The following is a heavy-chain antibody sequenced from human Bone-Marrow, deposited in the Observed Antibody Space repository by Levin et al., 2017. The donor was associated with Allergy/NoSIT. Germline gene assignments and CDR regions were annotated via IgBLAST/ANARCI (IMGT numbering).Heavy chain of an antibody. CDR3: ASRITMVRGVISHFDY. J-gene: IGHJ4*02. CDR2: IYHSGST. CDR1: GGSISSSNW. D-gene: IGHD3-10*01. Sequence: SETLSLTCAVSGGSISSSNWWSWVRQPPGKGLEWLGEIYHSGSTNYNPSLKSRVTISVDKSKNQFSLKLSSVTAADTAVYYCASRITMVRGVISHFDYWGQGTLVTVSS. V-gene: IGHV4-4*02.